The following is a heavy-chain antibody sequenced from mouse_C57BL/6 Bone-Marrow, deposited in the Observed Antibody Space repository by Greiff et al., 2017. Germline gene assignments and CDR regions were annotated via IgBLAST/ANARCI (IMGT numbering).Heavy chain of an antibody. V-gene: IGHV3-6*01. D-gene: IGHD2-1*01. CDR1: GYSITSGYY. J-gene: IGHJ3*01. CDR2: ISYDGSN. Sequence: EVQLQESGPGLVKPSQSLSLTCSVTGYSITSGYYWNWIRQFPGNKLEWMGYISYDGSNNYNPSLKNRISITSDTSKNQFFLKLNSVTTEDTATYYCARGGNRFAYWGQGTLVTVSA. CDR3: ARGGNRFAY.